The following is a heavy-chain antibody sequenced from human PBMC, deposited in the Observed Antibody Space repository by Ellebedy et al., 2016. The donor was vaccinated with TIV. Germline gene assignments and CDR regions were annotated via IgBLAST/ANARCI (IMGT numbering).Heavy chain of an antibody. Sequence: PGGSLRLSCEASGFGFSAYAMSWVRQAPGKGLEWLSAISGTGFSKYNADSVKGRFTISRANSRNTLYLQMNSLRAEDKAIYYCAKCATYYYYDSNGYGDCWGPGTLVTVSS. CDR1: GFGFSAYA. V-gene: IGHV3-23*01. CDR3: AKCATYYYYDSNGYGDC. J-gene: IGHJ4*02. CDR2: ISGTGFSK. D-gene: IGHD3-22*01.